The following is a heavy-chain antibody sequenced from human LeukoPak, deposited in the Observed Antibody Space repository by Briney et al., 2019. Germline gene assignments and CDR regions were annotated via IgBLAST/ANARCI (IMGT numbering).Heavy chain of an antibody. J-gene: IGHJ3*02. CDR1: GFTFSSYW. V-gene: IGHV3-7*01. CDR2: IKQDGSEK. Sequence: GGSLRLSCAASGFTFSSYWMSWVRQAPGKGLEWVANIKQDGSEKYYVDSVKGRFTISRDNDKNSLYLQMNSLRAEDTAVYYCARAPGVVVPAAMAFDIWGQGTMVTVSS. D-gene: IGHD2-2*01. CDR3: ARAPGVVVPAAMAFDI.